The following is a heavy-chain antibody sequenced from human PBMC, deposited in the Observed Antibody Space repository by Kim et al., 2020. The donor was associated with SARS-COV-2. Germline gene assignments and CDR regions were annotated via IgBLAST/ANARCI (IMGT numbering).Heavy chain of an antibody. D-gene: IGHD3-16*01. J-gene: IGHJ4*02. Sequence: STFYADTVKGRFITSRDNSKSTLYIQMSSLRADDTAVYYCAKDGTWGGFDSWGQGTLVTVSS. CDR3: AKDGTWGGFDS. CDR2: ST. V-gene: IGHV3-23*01.